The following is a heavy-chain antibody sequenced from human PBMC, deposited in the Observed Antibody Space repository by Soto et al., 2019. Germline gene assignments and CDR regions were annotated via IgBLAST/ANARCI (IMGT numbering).Heavy chain of an antibody. J-gene: IGHJ4*02. CDR2: LDKSGGSA. D-gene: IGHD6-13*01. V-gene: IGHV3-23*05. Sequence: AGGSLRLSCTASGFTFSSYDMSWVRQAPGKGLEWVSTLDKSGGSAFYADSVNGRFTISRDNSRNTLYLQMHSLRAEDTAFYYCAKDRIGQLAKFDYWGQGTLVTVSS. CDR1: GFTFSSYD. CDR3: AKDRIGQLAKFDY.